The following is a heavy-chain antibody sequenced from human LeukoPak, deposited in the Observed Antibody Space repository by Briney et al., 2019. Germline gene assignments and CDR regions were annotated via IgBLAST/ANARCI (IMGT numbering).Heavy chain of an antibody. Sequence: SETLSLTCAVYGGSFSGYYWSWIRQPPGKGLEWIGEINHSGSTNYNPSLKSRVTISVDTSKNQFSLKLSSVTAADTAVYYCARNYLLGSGAFDIWGQGTMVTVSS. CDR3: ARNYLLGSGAFDI. J-gene: IGHJ3*02. CDR1: GGSFSGYY. CDR2: INHSGST. V-gene: IGHV4-34*01. D-gene: IGHD3-10*01.